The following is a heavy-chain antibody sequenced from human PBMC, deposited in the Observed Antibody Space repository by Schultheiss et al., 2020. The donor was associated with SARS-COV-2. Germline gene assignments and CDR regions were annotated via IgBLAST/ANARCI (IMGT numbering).Heavy chain of an antibody. D-gene: IGHD4-11*01. CDR2: ISSSSSYI. CDR1: GFTFSSYS. Sequence: GGSLRLSCAASGFTFSSYSMNWVRQAPGKGLEWVSSISSSSSYIYYADSVKGRFTISRDNSKNTLYLQMNSLRVEDTAVYYCARDNYDYYYYGMDVWGQGTTVTVSS. CDR3: ARDNYDYYYYGMDV. J-gene: IGHJ6*02. V-gene: IGHV3-21*01.